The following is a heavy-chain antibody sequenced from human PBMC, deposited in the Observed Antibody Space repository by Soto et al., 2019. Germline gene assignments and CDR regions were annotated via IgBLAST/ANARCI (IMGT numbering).Heavy chain of an antibody. V-gene: IGHV4-30-2*01. CDR2: IYHSGST. CDR1: GGSISSGGYS. J-gene: IGHJ5*02. Sequence: QLQLQEPGSGLVKPSQTLSLTCAVSGGSISSGGYSWSWIRQPPGKGLEWIGYIYHSGSTYYNPSLKSRVTISVDRSKNQFSLKLSSVTAADTAVYYCARGHRYRKRDGWLETDNWFDPWGQGTLVTVSS. D-gene: IGHD5-18*01. CDR3: ARGHRYRKRDGWLETDNWFDP.